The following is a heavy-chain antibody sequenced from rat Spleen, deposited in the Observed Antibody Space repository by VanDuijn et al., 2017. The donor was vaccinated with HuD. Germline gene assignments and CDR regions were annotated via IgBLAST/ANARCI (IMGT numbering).Heavy chain of an antibody. Sequence: EVQLVESGGGLVQPGRSLKLSCAASGFTFDNFAMAWVRQAPKKGLDWVATISSGGVNTYYSDSVKGRFTISRDNAKSTLYLQMDSLRSEDTATYYLATEEVYYGSRYVMDAWGKGASVTVSS. CDR1: GFTFDNFA. J-gene: IGHJ4*01. D-gene: IGHD1-6*01. V-gene: IGHV5-25*01. CDR3: ATEEVYYGSRYVMDA. CDR2: ISSGGVNT.